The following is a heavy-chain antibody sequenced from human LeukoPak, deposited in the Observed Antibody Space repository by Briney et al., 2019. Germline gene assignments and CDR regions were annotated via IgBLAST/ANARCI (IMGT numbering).Heavy chain of an antibody. V-gene: IGHV4-38-2*01. J-gene: IGHJ4*02. Sequence: SETLSLTCGVSGYSITSGYHWGWIRQPPGKGLEWIGNIYHTGSTYYNPPLKSRVTISVDTSKNQFSLQLSSVTAADTAVYYCARRGLSYYYDSSGYHIDYWGQGTLVTVSS. D-gene: IGHD3-22*01. CDR2: IYHTGST. CDR1: GYSITSGYH. CDR3: ARRGLSYYYDSSGYHIDY.